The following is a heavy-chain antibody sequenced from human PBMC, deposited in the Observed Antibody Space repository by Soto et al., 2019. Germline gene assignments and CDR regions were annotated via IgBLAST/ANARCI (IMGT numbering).Heavy chain of an antibody. J-gene: IGHJ6*03. Sequence: GGSLRLSCAASGFTFSSYSMNWVRQAPGKGLEWVSYISSSSSTIYYADSVKGRFTISRDNAKNSLYLQMNSLRAEDTAVYYCASDNLLLWFGESKYPDYYYYMDVWGKGTTVTVSS. V-gene: IGHV3-48*01. D-gene: IGHD3-10*01. CDR2: ISSSSSTI. CDR3: ASDNLLLWFGESKYPDYYYYMDV. CDR1: GFTFSSYS.